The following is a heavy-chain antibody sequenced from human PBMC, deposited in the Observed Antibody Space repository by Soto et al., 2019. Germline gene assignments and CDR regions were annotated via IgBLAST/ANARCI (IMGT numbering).Heavy chain of an antibody. CDR3: TKADSISIANSFDQ. J-gene: IGHJ5*02. V-gene: IGHV4-4*02. Sequence: SETLSLTCDVSGGSIKTDNWWSWVRQSPGKGLEWIGVIYHSGSALYDASVNNRVIISIDKSKEQFFLPLTSVTAADTAVYFSTKADSISIANSFDQWGQGIQVTVSS. CDR1: GGSIKTDNW. D-gene: IGHD2-21*01. CDR2: IYHSGSA.